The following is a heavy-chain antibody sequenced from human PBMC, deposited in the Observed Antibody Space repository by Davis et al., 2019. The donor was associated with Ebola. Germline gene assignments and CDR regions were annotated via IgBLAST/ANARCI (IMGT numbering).Heavy chain of an antibody. J-gene: IGHJ4*02. Sequence: GGSLRLSCAASGFTFSSYGMHWVRQAPGKGLEWVAFIRYDGINTYYADSVKGRFTISRDNSKNSLYLQMNNLRDEDTAVYYCAKDALFGGLDTGGYFDYWCQGTLVTVSS. V-gene: IGHV3-30*02. D-gene: IGHD3-10*02. CDR3: AKDALFGGLDTGGYFDY. CDR1: GFTFSSYG. CDR2: IRYDGINT.